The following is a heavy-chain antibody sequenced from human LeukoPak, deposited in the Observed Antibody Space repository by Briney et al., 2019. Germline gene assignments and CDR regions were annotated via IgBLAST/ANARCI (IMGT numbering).Heavy chain of an antibody. CDR2: ISGSGGST. J-gene: IGHJ6*02. Sequence: GGSLRLSCAASGFTFSSYAMSWVRQAPGKGLEWVSAISGSGGSTYYADSVKGRFTISRDNSKNTLYLQMNSLRAEDTAVYYCARERGGYDWPNYYYYGMDVWGQGTTVTVSS. D-gene: IGHD5-12*01. CDR1: GFTFSSYA. V-gene: IGHV3-23*01. CDR3: ARERGGYDWPNYYYYGMDV.